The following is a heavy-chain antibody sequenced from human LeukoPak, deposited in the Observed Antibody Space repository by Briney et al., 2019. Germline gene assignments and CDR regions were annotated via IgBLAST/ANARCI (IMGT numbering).Heavy chain of an antibody. D-gene: IGHD5-12*01. CDR2: ISSSSSYI. Sequence: GGSLRLSCAASGFTFSSYSMNWVRQAPGKGLEWVSSISSSSSYIYYADSVKGRFTISGDNAKNSLYLQMNSLRAEDTAVYYCAKDSEGLLDYWGQGTLATVSS. V-gene: IGHV3-21*01. J-gene: IGHJ4*02. CDR3: AKDSEGLLDY. CDR1: GFTFSSYS.